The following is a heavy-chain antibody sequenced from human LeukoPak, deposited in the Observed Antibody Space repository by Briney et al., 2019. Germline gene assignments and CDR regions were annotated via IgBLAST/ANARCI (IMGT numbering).Heavy chain of an antibody. Sequence: GASVKVSCKASGYTFTSYAMHWVRQAPGQRLEWIGWINAGNGNTKYSQKFQGRVTITRDTSASTAYMELSSLRSDDTAVYYCARAHHPGYCSSTSCPRGDWFDPWGQGTLVTVSS. D-gene: IGHD2-2*01. CDR3: ARAHHPGYCSSTSCPRGDWFDP. V-gene: IGHV1-3*01. CDR1: GYTFTSYA. CDR2: INAGNGNT. J-gene: IGHJ5*02.